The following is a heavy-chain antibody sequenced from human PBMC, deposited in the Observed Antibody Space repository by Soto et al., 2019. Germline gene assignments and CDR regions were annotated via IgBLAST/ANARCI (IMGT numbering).Heavy chain of an antibody. D-gene: IGHD5-18*01. CDR1: GFSLSTSGVG. J-gene: IGHJ4*02. CDR2: IYWDDDK. CDR3: AHLAGLYSYGEDYLDY. Sequence: QITLKESGPTLVKPTQTLTLTCTFSGFSLSTSGVGVGWIRQPPGKALEWLALIYWDDDKRYSPSLKSRLTITXXPXKXXVVLTIPNMDPVDTATYYCAHLAGLYSYGEDYLDYWGQGTLVTVSS. V-gene: IGHV2-5*02.